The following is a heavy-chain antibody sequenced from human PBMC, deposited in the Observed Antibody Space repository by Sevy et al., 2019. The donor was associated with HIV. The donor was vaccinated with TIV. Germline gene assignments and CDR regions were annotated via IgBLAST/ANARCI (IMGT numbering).Heavy chain of an antibody. CDR1: GFTLSDHY. D-gene: IGHD1-26*01. V-gene: IGHV3-72*01. CDR3: ARHKGFAWDLAY. J-gene: IGHJ4*02. Sequence: GGSLRLSCAGSGFTLSDHYIDWIRQAPGKGLEWVGRSRNRARCFSTEYAASVKGRFTVSRDNPKSSLYLQMNRLKIEDTAVYYCARHKGFAWDLAYWGQGTLVTVSS. CDR2: SRNRARCFST.